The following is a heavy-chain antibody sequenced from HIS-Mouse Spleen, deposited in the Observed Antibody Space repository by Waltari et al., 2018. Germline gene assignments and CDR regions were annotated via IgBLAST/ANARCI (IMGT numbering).Heavy chain of an antibody. D-gene: IGHD3-10*01. CDR2: SYYSGST. CDR1: GASISTRRFY. Sequence: QLQLQQSGPGPVRPSEPLSLACNVPGASISTRRFYWGWIRRPPGKGLEWIGSSYYSGSTYYNPSLKSRVTISVDTSKNQFSLKLSSVTAADTAVYYCGRPYGSGSYYAFDIWGQGTMVTVSS. J-gene: IGHJ3*02. V-gene: IGHV4-39*07. CDR3: GRPYGSGSYYAFDI.